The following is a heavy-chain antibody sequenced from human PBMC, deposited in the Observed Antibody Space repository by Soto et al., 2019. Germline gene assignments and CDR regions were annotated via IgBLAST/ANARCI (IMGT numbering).Heavy chain of an antibody. CDR2: MLSEDEY. CDR3: ARIMRAAVGAPDSIYYSDP. Sequence: SGPTLVNHTATLTLTCTVSGFSLSNPKMGVSWIRQPPGKAPEGLAHMLSEDEYSYSTSLKRRLIISKDTYKSQVGLTMTNLDPVDSATFYCARIMRAAVGAPDSIYYSDPWGQGTQVTVSS. V-gene: IGHV2-26*01. J-gene: IGHJ5*02. CDR1: GFSLSNPKMG. D-gene: IGHD2-15*01.